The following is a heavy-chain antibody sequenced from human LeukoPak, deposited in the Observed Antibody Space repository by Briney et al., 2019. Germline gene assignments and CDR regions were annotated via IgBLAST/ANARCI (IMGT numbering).Heavy chain of an antibody. Sequence: PSETLSLTCTVSGYSISSGYYWGWIRQLPGKGLEWIGSIYHSGSTYYNPSLKSRVTISVDTSKNQFSLKLSSVTAADTAVYYCARVTDFWSAGGAFDIWGQGTMVTVSS. D-gene: IGHD3-3*01. CDR3: ARVTDFWSAGGAFDI. J-gene: IGHJ3*02. CDR2: IYHSGST. CDR1: GYSISSGYY. V-gene: IGHV4-38-2*02.